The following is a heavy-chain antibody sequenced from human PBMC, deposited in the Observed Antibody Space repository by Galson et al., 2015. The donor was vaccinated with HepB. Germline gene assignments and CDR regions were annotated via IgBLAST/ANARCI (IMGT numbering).Heavy chain of an antibody. V-gene: IGHV4-39*01. D-gene: IGHD2-8*01. CDR2: IYYGGRT. CDR3: ARPLVLNGRFTPGVGPFHI. Sequence: ETLSLTCDVSGISISGSQYYWGWIRQSPKKGLEWIGSIYYGGRTYFSPSFQSRVAMSVDTSKNQLSLTLSSVTAADTAVYRCARPLVLNGRFTPGVGPFHIWGHGTLVTVSA. J-gene: IGHJ3*02. CDR1: GISISGSQYY.